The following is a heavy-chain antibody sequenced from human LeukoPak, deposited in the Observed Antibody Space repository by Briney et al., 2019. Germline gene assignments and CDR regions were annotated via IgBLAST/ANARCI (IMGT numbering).Heavy chain of an antibody. Sequence: SETLSLTCTVSGGSISSSSYYWSWIRQPPGKGLEWIGSIYYSGSTYYNPSLNSRVTISVDTSKNQFSLKLSSVTAADTAVYYCARDRRAEIDYWGQGTLVTVSS. V-gene: IGHV4-39*07. CDR1: GGSISSSSYY. CDR3: ARDRRAEIDY. D-gene: IGHD5-24*01. J-gene: IGHJ4*02. CDR2: IYYSGST.